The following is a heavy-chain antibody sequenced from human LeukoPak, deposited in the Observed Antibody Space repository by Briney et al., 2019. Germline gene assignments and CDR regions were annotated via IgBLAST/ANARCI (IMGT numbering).Heavy chain of an antibody. CDR2: FRGSGDNT. Sequence: GGSLRLSCAASGFTFSDYAMSWVRQAPGKGLEWVAAFRGSGDNTYYSDSVKGRFSLSRDNSRNTLYLQMDSLGAEDTAIYYCAKFRREGLPVGFDIWGQGTVVTVSS. J-gene: IGHJ3*02. D-gene: IGHD5-24*01. CDR1: GFTFSDYA. V-gene: IGHV3-23*01. CDR3: AKFRREGLPVGFDI.